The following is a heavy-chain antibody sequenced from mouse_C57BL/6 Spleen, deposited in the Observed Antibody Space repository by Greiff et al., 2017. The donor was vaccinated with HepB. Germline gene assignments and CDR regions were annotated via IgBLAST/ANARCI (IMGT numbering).Heavy chain of an antibody. V-gene: IGHV1-55*01. Sequence: VQLQQPGAELVKPGASVKMSCKASGYTFTSYWITWVKQRPGQGLEWIGDIYPCNSGTNYNEKFKSKATLTVDTSSSTAYMQLSRLTSEDSAVYSCARDHYYGSSYGHFAYWGQGTTLTVSS. CDR1: GYTFTSYW. J-gene: IGHJ2*01. CDR2: IYPCNSGT. CDR3: ARDHYYGSSYGHFAY. D-gene: IGHD1-1*01.